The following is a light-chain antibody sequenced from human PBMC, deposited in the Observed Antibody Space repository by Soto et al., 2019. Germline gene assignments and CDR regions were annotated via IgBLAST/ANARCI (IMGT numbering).Light chain of an antibody. J-gene: IGKJ1*01. Sequence: EVVLTQSPATMSLTPGERSTLSCRASQSINSHLVWYQQKRGQAPRLLIYDASNRATGIPARFSGSGSGTEFTLTISSLQSEDFAVYYCQQYNNWPPWTFGQGTKVDIK. CDR3: QQYNNWPPWT. CDR1: QSINSH. CDR2: DAS. V-gene: IGKV3D-15*01.